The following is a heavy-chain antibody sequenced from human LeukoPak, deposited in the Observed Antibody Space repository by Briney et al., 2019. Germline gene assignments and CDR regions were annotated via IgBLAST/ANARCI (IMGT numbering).Heavy chain of an antibody. J-gene: IGHJ4*02. V-gene: IGHV5-51*01. CDR1: GFTFGSYW. CDR2: IYPGDSDT. Sequence: RGESLKIPCKGSGFTFGSYWIGWVRQMPGKGLEWMGIIYPGDSDTRYSPSFQGQVTISADNSITTAYLQWSSLKASDTAMYYCARSAAARRGLYFDYWGQGTLVTISS. D-gene: IGHD6-6*01. CDR3: ARSAAARRGLYFDY.